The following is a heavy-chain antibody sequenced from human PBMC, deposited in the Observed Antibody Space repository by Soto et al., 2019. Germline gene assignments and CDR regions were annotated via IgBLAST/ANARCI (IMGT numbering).Heavy chain of an antibody. J-gene: IGHJ4*02. V-gene: IGHV1-18*01. CDR2: ISTYNGNT. Sequence: QVQLVQSGAEVKKPGASVKVACKASGYTFITYGVSWVRQAPGQGLDWLGWISTYNGNTRYAERLQGRVTMTTDTTTNTAYKELRNLRSDDTAVYYCARGPTDYYDNSANYCLDYWGQGTLVTVSS. CDR3: ARGPTDYYDNSANYCLDY. D-gene: IGHD3-22*01. CDR1: GYTFITYG.